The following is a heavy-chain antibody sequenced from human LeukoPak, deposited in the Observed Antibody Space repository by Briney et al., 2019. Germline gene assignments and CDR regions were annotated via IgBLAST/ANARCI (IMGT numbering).Heavy chain of an antibody. D-gene: IGHD2-21*02. Sequence: SETLSLTCAVYGGSFSGYYWSWIRQPPGKGLEWIGEINHSGSTNYNPSLKSRVTISVDTSKNQFSLKLSSVTAADTAVYYCARGTYCGGDCYSGYYYYYGMDVWGQGTTVTVSS. CDR1: GGSFSGYY. V-gene: IGHV4-34*01. CDR2: INHSGST. J-gene: IGHJ6*02. CDR3: ARGTYCGGDCYSGYYYYYGMDV.